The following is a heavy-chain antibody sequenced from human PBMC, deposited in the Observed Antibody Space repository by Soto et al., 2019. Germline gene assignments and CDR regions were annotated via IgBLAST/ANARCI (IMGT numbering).Heavy chain of an antibody. CDR2: ISRLTNYI. V-gene: IGHV3-21*06. J-gene: IGHJ4*02. CDR1: RFTFTSYS. CDR3: ARESEDLTSNFDY. Sequence: PWRSRRLPCAAARFTFTSYSINCVRRTPRKGLEWFSSISRLTNYIYYGESMTGRFSISRDNAKNSLYLEINRLRAEDTAVYYCARESEDLTSNFDYWGQGNVVTV.